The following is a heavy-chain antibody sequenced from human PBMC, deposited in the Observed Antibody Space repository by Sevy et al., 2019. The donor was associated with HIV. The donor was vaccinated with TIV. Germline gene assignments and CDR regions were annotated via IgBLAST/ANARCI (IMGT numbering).Heavy chain of an antibody. Sequence: ASVKVSCKVSGYTLTQFSMHWVRQAPGKGLEWMTTFDPEDGDPEDGKTIYAQKFLGRVTMTEDTSTDTAYMELSSLRSDDTAVYYCATTKDYYDSSGYPFDFWGQGTLVTVSS. D-gene: IGHD3-22*01. V-gene: IGHV1-24*01. CDR1: GYTLTQFS. J-gene: IGHJ4*02. CDR2: FDPEDGDPEDGKT. CDR3: ATTKDYYDSSGYPFDF.